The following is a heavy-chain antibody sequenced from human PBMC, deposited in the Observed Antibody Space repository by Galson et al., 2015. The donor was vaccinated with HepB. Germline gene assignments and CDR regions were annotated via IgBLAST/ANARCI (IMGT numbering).Heavy chain of an antibody. CDR2: ISGSGGST. CDR3: AKFGIGPVDDRSYWYFDL. Sequence: SLRLSCAASGFTFSSYAMSWVRQAPGKGLEWVSAISGSGGSTYYADSVKGRFTISRDNSKNTLYLQMNSLRAEDTAVYYCAKFGIGPVDDRSYWYFDLWGRGTLVTVSS. CDR1: GFTFSSYA. V-gene: IGHV3-23*01. D-gene: IGHD3/OR15-3a*01. J-gene: IGHJ2*01.